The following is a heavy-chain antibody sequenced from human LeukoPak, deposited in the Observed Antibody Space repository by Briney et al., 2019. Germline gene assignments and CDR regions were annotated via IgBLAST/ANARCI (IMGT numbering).Heavy chain of an antibody. J-gene: IGHJ4*02. Sequence: ASVNVSCKASGYTFTSYYMHWVRQAPAQGLEWMGIINPSGGSTSYAQKFQGRVTTTRDTSTSTVYTELSSLRSEDTAVYYCARAGWLRFSAPTFDSWGQRTLVTVSS. CDR2: INPSGGST. V-gene: IGHV1-46*01. D-gene: IGHD5-12*01. CDR3: ARAGWLRFSAPTFDS. CDR1: GYTFTSYY.